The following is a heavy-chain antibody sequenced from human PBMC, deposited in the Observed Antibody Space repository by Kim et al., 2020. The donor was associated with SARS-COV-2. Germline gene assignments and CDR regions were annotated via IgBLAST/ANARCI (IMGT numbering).Heavy chain of an antibody. V-gene: IGHV3-53*01. Sequence: GGSLRLSCAASGFTVYNNYMNWVRQAPGKGLEWVSVIYSGGETYYADSVKGRFTISRADSKHTLFLHMSSLRADDTALYYCAKSGMAMAGQGVAFDIWGRGTMVTVSS. CDR2: IYSGGET. D-gene: IGHD6-19*01. J-gene: IGHJ3*02. CDR1: GFTVYNNY. CDR3: AKSGMAMAGQGVAFDI.